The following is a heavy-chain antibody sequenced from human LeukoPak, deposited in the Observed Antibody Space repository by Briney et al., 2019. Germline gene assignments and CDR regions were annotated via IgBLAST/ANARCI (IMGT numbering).Heavy chain of an antibody. V-gene: IGHV3-48*04. Sequence: GGSLRLSCAASGFTFSSYSMNWLRQAPGKGLEWVSFISSSSSTIYYADSVKGRFTISRDNAKNSLYLQMNSLRAEDTAVYYCARDRGGSSSAIDYWAQGPLVTVSS. CDR3: ARDRGGSSSAIDY. D-gene: IGHD1-26*01. CDR1: GFTFSSYS. CDR2: ISSSSSTI. J-gene: IGHJ4*02.